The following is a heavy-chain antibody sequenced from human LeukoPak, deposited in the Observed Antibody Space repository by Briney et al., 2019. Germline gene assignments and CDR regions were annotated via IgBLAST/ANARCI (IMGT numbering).Heavy chain of an antibody. Sequence: LETLSLTCTVSGDSISAYYWSWIRQAPGKGLEWIGYIYDSGTSNYNPSLKSRVTISVDTSKNQFSLRLSSVTAADTAVYFCATIRGFFGGSGPNHDYWGQGTLVSVSS. D-gene: IGHD2-15*01. V-gene: IGHV4-59*08. CDR3: ATIRGFFGGSGPNHDY. CDR2: IYDSGTS. CDR1: GDSISAYY. J-gene: IGHJ4*02.